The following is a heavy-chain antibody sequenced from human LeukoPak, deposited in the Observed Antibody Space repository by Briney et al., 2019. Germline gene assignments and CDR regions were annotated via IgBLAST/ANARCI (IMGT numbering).Heavy chain of an antibody. CDR1: GFPLSSYA. J-gene: IGHJ6*03. V-gene: IGHV3-23*01. CDR2: TSSSDPGT. Sequence: QSGGSLRLSCAASGFPLSSYAMSWVRQASGKGLEWVSATSSSDPGTYYADSVRGRFTISRDNSKNTLYLQLNSLRAEDTAVYYCAEQAGDIVVVPAAYYYYYYYMDVWGKGTTVTVSS. CDR3: AEQAGDIVVVPAAYYYYYYYMDV. D-gene: IGHD2-2*01.